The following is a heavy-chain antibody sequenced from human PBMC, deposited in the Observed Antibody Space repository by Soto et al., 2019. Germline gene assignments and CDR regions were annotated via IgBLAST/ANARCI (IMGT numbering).Heavy chain of an antibody. CDR2: IHYSGNT. V-gene: IGHV4-31*03. J-gene: IGHJ4*02. CDR1: GGSIGSGGYY. Sequence: QVQLQESGPGLVKPSQTLSLTCTVSGGSIGSGGYYWDWIRQHPGKGPEWIGYIHYSGNTYYNPSLKSRLTIPLDTSKNQFSLHLSSVTAADTAVYYCATNHDDISGRTPLLFDSWGQGTLVTVSS. CDR3: ATNHDDISGRTPLLFDS. D-gene: IGHD3-22*01.